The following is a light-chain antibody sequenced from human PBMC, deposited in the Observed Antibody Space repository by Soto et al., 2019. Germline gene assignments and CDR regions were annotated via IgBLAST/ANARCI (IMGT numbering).Light chain of an antibody. Sequence: DIPMTQSPSSLSVSVGDRVTITCQASQDISSYLSWYQQKPGKAPKLLIYGASNLEIGVPSRFSGGGSGTEFTFTIRSLQPEDIGTYYCQQYDTLPSFGGGTKVEIK. CDR1: QDISSY. V-gene: IGKV1-33*01. CDR2: GAS. CDR3: QQYDTLPS. J-gene: IGKJ4*01.